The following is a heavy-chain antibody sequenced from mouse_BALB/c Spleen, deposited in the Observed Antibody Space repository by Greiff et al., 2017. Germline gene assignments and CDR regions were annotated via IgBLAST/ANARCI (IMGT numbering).Heavy chain of an antibody. CDR3: ARVTTVVAHYYAMDY. J-gene: IGHJ4*01. D-gene: IGHD1-1*01. Sequence: VKVEESGPGLVAPSQSLSITCTVSGFSLTSYGVHWVRQPPGKGLEWLGVIWAGGSTNYNSALMSRLSISKDNSKSQVFLKMNSLQTDDTAMYYCARVTTVVAHYYAMDYWGQGTSVTVSS. CDR2: IWAGGST. CDR1: GFSLTSYG. V-gene: IGHV2-9*02.